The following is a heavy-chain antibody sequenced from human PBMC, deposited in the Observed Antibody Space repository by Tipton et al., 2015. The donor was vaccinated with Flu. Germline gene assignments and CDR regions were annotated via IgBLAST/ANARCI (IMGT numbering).Heavy chain of an antibody. CDR1: GFTFGDFA. CDR2: IRDKAYVGTT. CDR3: TRPAQIEYDFWSGPSRY. Sequence: RSLRLSCTASGFTFGDFALSWVRQAPGKGLEWVGFIRDKAYVGTTEYAASVKGRFTISRDDSKSIAYLQMNSLKTEDTAVYYCTRPAQIEYDFWSGPSRYWGQGTLVTVSS. V-gene: IGHV3-49*04. J-gene: IGHJ4*02. D-gene: IGHD3-3*01.